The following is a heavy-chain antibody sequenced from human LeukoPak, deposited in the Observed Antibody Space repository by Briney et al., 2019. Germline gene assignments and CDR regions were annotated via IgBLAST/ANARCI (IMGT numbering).Heavy chain of an antibody. V-gene: IGHV1-46*01. D-gene: IGHD6-13*01. CDR3: ARDSTTSIAAAGPSSVEY. J-gene: IGHJ4*02. CDR2: INPSGGST. CDR1: GYTFTSYY. Sequence: GASVKVSCKASGYTFTSYYMHWVRQAPGQGLEWMGIINPSGGSTSYAQKFQGRVTMTRDTSTSTVYMELSSLRSEDTAVYYCARDSTTSIAAAGPSSVEYWGQGTLVTVSS.